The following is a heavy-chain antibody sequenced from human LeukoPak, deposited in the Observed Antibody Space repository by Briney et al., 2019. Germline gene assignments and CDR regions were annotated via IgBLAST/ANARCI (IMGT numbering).Heavy chain of an antibody. D-gene: IGHD6-19*01. V-gene: IGHV1-2*02. J-gene: IGHJ6*03. CDR1: GYTFTGYY. CDR2: INPNSGGT. Sequence: ASVKVSCKASGYTFTGYYMHWVRQAPGQGLEWMGWINPNSGGTNYAQKFQGRVTMTRDTSISTAYMELSRLRSDDTAVYYCATRSAVAGAYYYYMDVWGKGTTVTVSS. CDR3: ATRSAVAGAYYYYMDV.